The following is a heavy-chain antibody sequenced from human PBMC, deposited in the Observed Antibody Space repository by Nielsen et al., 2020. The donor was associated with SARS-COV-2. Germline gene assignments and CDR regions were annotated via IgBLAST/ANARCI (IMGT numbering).Heavy chain of an antibody. CDR1: GGSISSTIYY. CDR3: ARDGGAGGYYYYGMDV. Sequence: GSLRLSCTVSGGSISSTIYYWGWIRQPPGKGLEWIGSIYYSGSTYYNPSLKSRVTISVDTSKNQFSLKLSSVTAADTAVYYCARDGGAGGYYYYGMDVWGQGTTVTVSS. V-gene: IGHV4-39*02. D-gene: IGHD6-19*01. J-gene: IGHJ6*02. CDR2: IYYSGST.